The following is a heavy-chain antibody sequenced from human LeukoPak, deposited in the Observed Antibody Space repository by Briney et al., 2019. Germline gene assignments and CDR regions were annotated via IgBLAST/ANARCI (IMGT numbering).Heavy chain of an antibody. D-gene: IGHD3-22*01. Sequence: ASVKVSCKASGYTFTGYYMHWVRQAPGQGLEWMGWINPNSGGTNYAQKFQGRVTMTRDTSISTVYMELSSLRSEDTAVYYCARGDLYDSSGYYDYWGQGTLVTVSS. V-gene: IGHV1-2*02. CDR2: INPNSGGT. CDR1: GYTFTGYY. J-gene: IGHJ4*02. CDR3: ARGDLYDSSGYYDY.